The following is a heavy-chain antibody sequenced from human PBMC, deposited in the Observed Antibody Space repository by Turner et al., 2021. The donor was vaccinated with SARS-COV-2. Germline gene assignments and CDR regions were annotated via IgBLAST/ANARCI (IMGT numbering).Heavy chain of an antibody. CDR1: GAPLSRVPYY. D-gene: IGHD3-22*01. CDR2: IYYRGTT. CDR3: ARLPRSSYDRLPASDGMDV. J-gene: IGHJ6*02. Sequence: QLKRQGSGPDRWEPSETLPPTCTAPGAPLSRVPYYWGWIRQPPGKGLEWIGHIYYRGTTYYKPSLKSRVTISADTSNNQFSLKLSSVNAADTAMYYCARLPRSSYDRLPASDGMDVWGQGTTVTVSS. V-gene: IGHV4-39*01.